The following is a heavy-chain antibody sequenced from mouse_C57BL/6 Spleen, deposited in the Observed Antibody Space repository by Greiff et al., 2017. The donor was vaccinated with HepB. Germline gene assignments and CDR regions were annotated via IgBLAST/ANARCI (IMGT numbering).Heavy chain of an antibody. CDR3: AKGGFNYYGSSTWGFAY. CDR1: GFSLTSYG. V-gene: IGHV2-5*01. Sequence: QVHVKQSGPGLVQPSQSLSITCTVSGFSLTSYGVHWVRQSPGKGLEWLGVIWRGGSTDYNAAFMSRLSITKDNSKSQVFFKMNSLQADDTAIYYCAKGGFNYYGSSTWGFAYWGQGTLVTVSA. D-gene: IGHD1-1*01. J-gene: IGHJ3*01. CDR2: IWRGGST.